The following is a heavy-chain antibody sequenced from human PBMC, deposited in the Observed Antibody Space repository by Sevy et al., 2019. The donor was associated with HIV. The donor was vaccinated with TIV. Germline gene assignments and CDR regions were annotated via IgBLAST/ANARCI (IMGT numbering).Heavy chain of an antibody. Sequence: GGSLRLSCAASGFTFSNAWMSWVRQAPGKGLEWVGRIKSQTEGGTTDYAAPVKGRFTISRDESKDTLYLQMNTLKTEDTAVYYCTYYYDSSGYPGFDYWGQGTLVIVSS. CDR2: IKSQTEGGTT. D-gene: IGHD3-22*01. CDR3: TYYYDSSGYPGFDY. CDR1: GFTFSNAW. J-gene: IGHJ4*02. V-gene: IGHV3-15*01.